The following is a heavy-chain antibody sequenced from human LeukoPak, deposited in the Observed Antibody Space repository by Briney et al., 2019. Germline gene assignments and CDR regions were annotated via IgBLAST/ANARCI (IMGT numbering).Heavy chain of an antibody. CDR3: AKLSSSGSDY. Sequence: PGGSLRLSCAASGFTFTNYGMSWVRQAPGKGLEWVSSIGGSGVTTYYADSVKGRFTISRDNSKNTLSLQMNSLRGEDTALYYCAKLSSSGSDYWGQGTLVTLCS. D-gene: IGHD3-22*01. CDR1: GFTFTNYG. V-gene: IGHV3-23*01. J-gene: IGHJ4*02. CDR2: IGGSGVTT.